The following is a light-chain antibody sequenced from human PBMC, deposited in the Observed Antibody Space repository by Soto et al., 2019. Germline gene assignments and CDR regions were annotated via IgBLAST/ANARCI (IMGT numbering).Light chain of an antibody. CDR3: QQYGSSPCT. V-gene: IGKV3-20*01. J-gene: IGKJ1*01. CDR1: QSVTSTY. Sequence: DIVLTQSPGTLSLSPGERATLSCRASQSVTSTYLAWYKHKPGQPPRLLIFGASSRATGVPDRFSGSGSGTDFTLTITRLDPEDFAVNYCQQYGSSPCTFGQGTKVEIK. CDR2: GAS.